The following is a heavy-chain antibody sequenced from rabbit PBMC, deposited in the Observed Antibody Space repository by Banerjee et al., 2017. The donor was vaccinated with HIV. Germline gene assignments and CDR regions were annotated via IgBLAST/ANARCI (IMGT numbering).Heavy chain of an antibody. D-gene: IGHD8-1*01. J-gene: IGHJ4*01. CDR3: ARSDAGSNYGYFNL. V-gene: IGHV1S40*01. CDR1: GFSFSNNYY. CDR2: IALGSSDNA. Sequence: QSLEESGGDLVQPGASLTLTCTASGFSFSNNYYMCWVRQAPGKGLEWIACIALGSSDNAAYASWAKGRFTISKTSSTTVTLQMTSLAAADTATYFCARSDAGSNYGYFNLWGQGTLVTVS.